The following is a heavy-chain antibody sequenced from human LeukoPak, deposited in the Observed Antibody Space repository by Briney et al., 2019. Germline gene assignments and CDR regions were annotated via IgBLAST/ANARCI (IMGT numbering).Heavy chain of an antibody. V-gene: IGHV3-23*01. Sequence: GGSLRLSCEASGFTFSNCAMSWVRQAPGKGLEWVSAISGSGGSTYYADSVKGRFTISRDNSKNTLYLQMNSLRAEDTAVYYCAKYSGYERIFDYWGQGTLVTVSS. CDR3: AKYSGYERIFDY. CDR2: ISGSGGST. CDR1: GFTFSNCA. J-gene: IGHJ4*02. D-gene: IGHD5-12*01.